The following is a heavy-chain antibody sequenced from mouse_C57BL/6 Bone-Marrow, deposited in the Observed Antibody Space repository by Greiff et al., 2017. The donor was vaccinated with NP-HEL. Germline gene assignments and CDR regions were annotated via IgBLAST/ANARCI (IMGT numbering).Heavy chain of an antibody. J-gene: IGHJ4*01. CDR3: AREGTPYAMDY. V-gene: IGHV5-17*01. CDR1: GFTFSDYG. Sequence: EVKLVESGGGLVKPGGSLKLSCAASGFTFSDYGMHWVRQAPEKGLEWVAYISSGSSTIYYADTVKGRFTISRDNAMNTLFLQMTSLRSEDTAMYYCAREGTPYAMDYWGQGTSVTVSS. CDR2: ISSGSSTI.